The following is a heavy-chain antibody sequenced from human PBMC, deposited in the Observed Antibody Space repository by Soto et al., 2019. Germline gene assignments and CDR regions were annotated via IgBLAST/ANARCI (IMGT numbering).Heavy chain of an antibody. V-gene: IGHV3-64D*08. CDR1: GFTFSSYA. D-gene: IGHD6-13*01. CDR2: ISSNGGST. CDR3: VKDVTSGYSSSWYFGY. J-gene: IGHJ4*02. Sequence: GGSLRLSCSASGFTFSSYAMHWVRQAPGKGLEYVSAISSNGGSTYYADSVKGRFTISRDNSKNTLYLQMSSLRAEDTAVYYCVKDVTSGYSSSWYFGYWGQGTLVTVSS.